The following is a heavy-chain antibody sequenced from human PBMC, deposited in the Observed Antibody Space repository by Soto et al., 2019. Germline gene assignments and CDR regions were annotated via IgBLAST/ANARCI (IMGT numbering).Heavy chain of an antibody. J-gene: IGHJ5*02. D-gene: IGHD3-22*01. CDR1: GGSISSYY. V-gene: IGHV4-59*12. CDR3: AGGRHYDSSGLRS. CDR2: IYYSVT. Sequence: PSETLSLTCSVSGGSISSYYWSWIRQPPGKGLEWIAYIYYSVTSYNPSLKSRVTISVDTSKNQFSLKLSSVTAADTAVYYCAGGRHYDSSGLRSWGQGTLVTVSS.